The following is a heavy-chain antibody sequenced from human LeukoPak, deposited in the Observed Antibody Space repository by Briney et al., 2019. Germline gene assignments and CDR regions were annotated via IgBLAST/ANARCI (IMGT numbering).Heavy chain of an antibody. Sequence: ASVKVSCKASGYTFTGYYMHWVRQAPGQGLEWMGWINPNSGGTNYAQKFQGRVTMTRDTSISTAYMELSRLRSDDTAVYYCARAPRPRYSSSWGDIWGQGTMVTVSS. CDR3: ARAPRPRYSSSWGDI. D-gene: IGHD6-13*01. CDR2: INPNSGGT. V-gene: IGHV1-2*02. CDR1: GYTFTGYY. J-gene: IGHJ3*02.